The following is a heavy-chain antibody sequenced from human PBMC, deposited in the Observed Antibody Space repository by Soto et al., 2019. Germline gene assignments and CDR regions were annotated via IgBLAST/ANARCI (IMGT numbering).Heavy chain of an antibody. CDR3: ARGGAYSSSSHYYYYGMDV. J-gene: IGHJ6*02. V-gene: IGHV1-2*04. Sequence: SVKDSCGASGYTFAGYYMHWVRQSTVQGLEWMGWISPNSGGTNYAQKFQGWVTMTRATSISTAYIELSRLISDDTAVYYSARGGAYSSSSHYYYYGMDVWGQGTTVTVSS. CDR2: ISPNSGGT. D-gene: IGHD6-6*01. CDR1: GYTFAGYY.